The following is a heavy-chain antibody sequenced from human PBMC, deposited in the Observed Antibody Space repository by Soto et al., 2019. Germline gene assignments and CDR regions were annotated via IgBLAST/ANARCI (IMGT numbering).Heavy chain of an antibody. V-gene: IGHV1-69*12. J-gene: IGHJ6*02. CDR3: ARDIVLVPAAMGNGMDV. CDR1: GGTFSSYA. Sequence: QVQLVQSGAEVKKPGSSVKVSCKASGGTFSSYAISWVRQAPGQGLEWMGGIIPIFGTANYAQKFQGRVTITADESTSTAHMELSSLRSEDTAVYYCARDIVLVPAAMGNGMDVWGQGTTVTVSS. CDR2: IIPIFGTA. D-gene: IGHD2-2*01.